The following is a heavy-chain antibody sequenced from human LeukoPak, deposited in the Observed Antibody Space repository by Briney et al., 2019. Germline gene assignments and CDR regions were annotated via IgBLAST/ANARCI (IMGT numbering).Heavy chain of an antibody. CDR2: ISSSSTTI. CDR1: GFTFTSYS. Sequence: AGGSLRLSCAASGFTFTSYSMNWVRQAPGKGLEWVSYISSSSTTIYYADSVKGRFTMSRDNAKNSLYLQMNSLRVEDTAVYYCARDARRYGGNADAFDIWGQGTMVTVSS. J-gene: IGHJ3*02. D-gene: IGHD4-23*01. V-gene: IGHV3-48*01. CDR3: ARDARRYGGNADAFDI.